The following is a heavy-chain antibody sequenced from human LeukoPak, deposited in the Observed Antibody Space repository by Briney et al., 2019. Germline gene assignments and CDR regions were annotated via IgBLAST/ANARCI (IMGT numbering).Heavy chain of an antibody. CDR3: ARETGGVTAFDY. CDR2: IIPIFGTA. D-gene: IGHD3-16*01. CDR1: GGTFSSYA. J-gene: IGHJ4*02. V-gene: IGHV1-69*13. Sequence: GASVKVSCKASGGTFSSYAISWVRQAPGQGLEWMGGIIPIFGTANYAQKFQGRVTITADESTSTAYMELSSLRSEDTAVYYCARETGGVTAFDYWGQGTLVTVSS.